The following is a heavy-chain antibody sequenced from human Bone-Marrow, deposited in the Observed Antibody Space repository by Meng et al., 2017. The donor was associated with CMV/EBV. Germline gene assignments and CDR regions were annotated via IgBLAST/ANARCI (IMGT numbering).Heavy chain of an antibody. V-gene: IGHV3-74*01. D-gene: IGHD5-24*01. CDR1: GFTFSSYW. Sequence: GESLKISCAASGFTFSSYWMHWVRQAPGKGLVWVSRINSDGSSTSYADPVKGRFTISRDNANNSLYLQMNSLRAGDTAVYYCARMALPDAFDIWGQGTLVTVSS. CDR2: INSDGSST. J-gene: IGHJ3*02. CDR3: ARMALPDAFDI.